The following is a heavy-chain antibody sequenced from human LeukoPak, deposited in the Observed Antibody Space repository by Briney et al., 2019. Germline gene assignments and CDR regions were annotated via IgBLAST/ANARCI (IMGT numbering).Heavy chain of an antibody. CDR2: IYYSGST. J-gene: IGHJ4*02. Sequence: SKTLSLTCTVSGGSISSSSYYWGWIRQPPGKGLEWIGSIYYSGSTYYNPSLKSRVTISVDTSKNQFSLKLSSVTAADTAVYYCASAQIFGVVIKGTDYFDYWGQGTLVTVSS. CDR1: GGSISSSSYY. CDR3: ASAQIFGVVIKGTDYFDY. D-gene: IGHD3-3*01. V-gene: IGHV4-39*07.